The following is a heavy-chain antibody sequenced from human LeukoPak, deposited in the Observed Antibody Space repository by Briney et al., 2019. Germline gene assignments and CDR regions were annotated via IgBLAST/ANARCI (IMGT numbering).Heavy chain of an antibody. CDR3: AKDAIGQYRPYYFDC. J-gene: IGHJ4*02. Sequence: GGSLSLSCAAYGFTFNSFDMSWVRQAQGKGLEWVSSISGSGESTYYADYVKGRFTVSRDNSKNTVNLQLNSLRAEDTAVYYCAKDAIGQYRPYYFDCWGQGTLVTVSS. CDR1: GFTFNSFD. CDR2: ISGSGEST. V-gene: IGHV3-23*01. D-gene: IGHD3-16*02.